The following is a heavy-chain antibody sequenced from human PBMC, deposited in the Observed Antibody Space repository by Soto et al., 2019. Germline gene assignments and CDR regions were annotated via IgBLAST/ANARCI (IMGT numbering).Heavy chain of an antibody. V-gene: IGHV4-59*02. CDR2: IYYSGST. Sequence: SETLSLTCTGSGESVGIYYWSWIRQTPGKGLEWIGYIYYSGSTNYNPSLKSRVSISIDTSKNQFSLQLSSVAAADTAIYYCARDETLRVWGRGTLVTVSS. CDR3: ARDETLRV. J-gene: IGHJ4*01. CDR1: GESVGIYY. D-gene: IGHD2-15*01.